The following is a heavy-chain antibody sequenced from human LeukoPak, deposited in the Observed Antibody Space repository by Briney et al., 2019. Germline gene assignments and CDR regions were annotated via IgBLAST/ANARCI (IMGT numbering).Heavy chain of an antibody. CDR1: GYTFTSYY. CDR3: ARVARHCSGGSCYSYRGYSYGTLDY. D-gene: IGHD2-15*01. V-gene: IGHV1-46*01. Sequence: ASVKVSCKASGYTFTSYYMHWVRQAPGQGLEWMGIINPSGGSTSYAQKFQGRVTMTRDTPTSTVYMELSSLRSEDTAVYYCARVARHCSGGSCYSYRGYSYGTLDYWGQGTLVTVSS. CDR2: INPSGGST. J-gene: IGHJ4*02.